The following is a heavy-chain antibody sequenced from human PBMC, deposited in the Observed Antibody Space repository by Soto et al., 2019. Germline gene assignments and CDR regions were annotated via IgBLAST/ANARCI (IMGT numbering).Heavy chain of an antibody. V-gene: IGHV3-30-3*01. Sequence: GGSLRLSCAASGFTFSSYAMHWVRQAPGKGLEWVAVISYDGSNKYYADSVKGRFTISRDNSKNTLYLQMNSLRAEDTAVYYCARDLGFAAAVDLYYGMDVWGQGTTVTVSS. CDR3: ARDLGFAAAVDLYYGMDV. CDR1: GFTFSSYA. CDR2: ISYDGSNK. D-gene: IGHD6-13*01. J-gene: IGHJ6*02.